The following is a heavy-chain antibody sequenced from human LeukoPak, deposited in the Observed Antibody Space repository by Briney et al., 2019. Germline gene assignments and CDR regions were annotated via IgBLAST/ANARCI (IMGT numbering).Heavy chain of an antibody. CDR3: SRAKRNGFDI. Sequence: GGSLRLSCAASGFTFSNYSMNWVRQAPGKGLEWVSYISRSSSTIYCADSVKGRFTISRDNAKNSLFLQMNSLRAEDTAVYYCSRAKRNGFDIWGQGTMVTVSS. CDR2: ISRSSSTI. V-gene: IGHV3-48*01. CDR1: GFTFSNYS. J-gene: IGHJ3*02.